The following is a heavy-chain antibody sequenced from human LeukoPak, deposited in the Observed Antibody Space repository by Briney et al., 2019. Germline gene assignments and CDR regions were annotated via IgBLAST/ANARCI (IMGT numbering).Heavy chain of an antibody. J-gene: IGHJ4*02. CDR1: GYTFTDYY. Sequence: GTAVKVSCKASGYTFTDYYIHWVRQAPVQGLEWMGWINPNSGGTNYAQRFQGRVTMTRDTSISTAYMELSRLRSDDTAVYYCARAYYDSSGYYSLDYWGQGTLVTVSS. CDR2: INPNSGGT. V-gene: IGHV1-2*02. CDR3: ARAYYDSSGYYSLDY. D-gene: IGHD3-22*01.